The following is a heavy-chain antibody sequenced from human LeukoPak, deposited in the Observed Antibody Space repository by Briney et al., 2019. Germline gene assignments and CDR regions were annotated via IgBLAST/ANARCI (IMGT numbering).Heavy chain of an antibody. D-gene: IGHD5-24*01. J-gene: IGHJ6*02. CDR3: AGGLWLGIYYYYGMDV. CDR2: ISYDGSSK. V-gene: IGHV3-30*03. Sequence: GGSLRLSCAASGFTFSSYGMHWVRQAPGKGLEWVAVISYDGSSKYYADSVKGRFTISRDNSKNTLYLQMNSLRAEDTAVYYCAGGLWLGIYYYYGMDVWGQGTTVTVSS. CDR1: GFTFSSYG.